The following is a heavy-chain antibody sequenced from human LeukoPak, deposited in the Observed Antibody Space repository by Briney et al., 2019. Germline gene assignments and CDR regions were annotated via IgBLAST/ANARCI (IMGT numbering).Heavy chain of an antibody. J-gene: IGHJ1*01. V-gene: IGHV4-59*01. CDR1: DGSISNYY. CDR2: AYYSGST. Sequence: PSETLSLTCSVFDGSISNYYWSWIRQPPGKGLEWIGYAYYSGSTTYNPSLESRVTISVDTSKNQFSLKLSSVTAADTAVYYCARSITSSWYGDFQHWGQGTLVTVSS. CDR3: ARSITSSWYGDFQH. D-gene: IGHD6-13*01.